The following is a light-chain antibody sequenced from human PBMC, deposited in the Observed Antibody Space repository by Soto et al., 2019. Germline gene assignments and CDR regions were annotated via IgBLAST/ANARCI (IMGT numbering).Light chain of an antibody. V-gene: IGKV3-20*01. J-gene: IGKJ2*01. CDR2: GAS. CDR1: HMFSSNY. CDR3: QQYGDSPST. Sequence: EIVLTQSPGTLSLSPGERATLSCRASHMFSSNYLAWYQQKPGQAPRLLIYGASARATNIPDRFSGSGSGTDFTLTISRLEPEDSAVYLCQQYGDSPSTFGQGTKLEI.